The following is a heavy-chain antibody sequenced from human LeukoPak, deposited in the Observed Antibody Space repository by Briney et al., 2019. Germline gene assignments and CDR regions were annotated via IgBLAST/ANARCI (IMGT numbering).Heavy chain of an antibody. V-gene: IGHV3-7*01. CDR3: ARDPYGDYRHFDH. Sequence: QPGGSLRLSCAASGFTFSSYWMNWVRQAPGKGLEWVANIKQDGSEKFYVDSVKGRFTISRDNAKNSLYLQMNSLRAEDTAVYYCARDPYGDYRHFDHWGQGTLVTVSS. J-gene: IGHJ4*02. CDR1: GFTFSSYW. D-gene: IGHD4-17*01. CDR2: IKQDGSEK.